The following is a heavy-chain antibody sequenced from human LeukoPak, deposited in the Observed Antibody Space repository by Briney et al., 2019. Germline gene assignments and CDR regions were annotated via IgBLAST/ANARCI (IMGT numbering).Heavy chain of an antibody. D-gene: IGHD6-13*01. CDR1: GYTFTGYY. CDR2: INPNSGGT. CDR3: ARDDAGYSSSWDK. Sequence: GASVKVSCKASGYTFTGYYMHWVRQAPGQGLEWMGRINPNSGGTNYAQKFQGRVTMTRDTSISTDYMELSRLRSDDTAVYYCARDDAGYSSSWDKWGQGTLVTVSS. J-gene: IGHJ4*02. V-gene: IGHV1-2*06.